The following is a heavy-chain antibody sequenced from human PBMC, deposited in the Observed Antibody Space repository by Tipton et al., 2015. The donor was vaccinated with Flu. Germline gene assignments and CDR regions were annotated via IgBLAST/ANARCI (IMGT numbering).Heavy chain of an antibody. CDR2: ISAYNGNT. Sequence: QLVQSGAEVKKPGASVKVSCKASGYTFTSYGISWVRQAPGQGLEWMGWISAYNGNTNYAQKLQGRVTMTTDTSTSTAYMELRSLRSDDTAVYYCARDLNPDGYCSSTSCYSYGMDVWGQGTTVTASS. CDR1: GYTFTSYG. CDR3: ARDLNPDGYCSSTSCYSYGMDV. D-gene: IGHD2-2*02. V-gene: IGHV1-18*01. J-gene: IGHJ6*02.